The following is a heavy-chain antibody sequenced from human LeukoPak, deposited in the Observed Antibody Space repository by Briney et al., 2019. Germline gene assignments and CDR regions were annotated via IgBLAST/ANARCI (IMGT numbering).Heavy chain of an antibody. CDR1: GFTFKTSG. J-gene: IGHJ4*02. D-gene: IGHD5-24*01. CDR2: SXX. CDR3: ARRDGRYFEN. Sequence: GGSLRLSCTASGFTFKTSGXXXXXXAPGKGLEWVGSXXXXXXXVKGRFTISRXXXKNMLFVQMNNLRVEDTAVYFCARRDGRYFENWGQGTLVTVSS. V-gene: IGHV3-23*03.